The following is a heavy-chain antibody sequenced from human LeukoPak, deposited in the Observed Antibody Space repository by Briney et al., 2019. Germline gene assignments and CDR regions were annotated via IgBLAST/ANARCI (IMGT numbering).Heavy chain of an antibody. J-gene: IGHJ4*02. V-gene: IGHV3-74*01. Sequence: GGSLRLSCAASGFTFSNYWIHWVRQAPGKGLVWVSRINSDGSSTSYADSVKGRFTISRDNAKNTVYLQMNNLRAEDTAVYYCTLPLRDGDFYFDYWGQGTLVTVSS. D-gene: IGHD4-17*01. CDR3: TLPLRDGDFYFDY. CDR2: INSDGSST. CDR1: GFTFSNYW.